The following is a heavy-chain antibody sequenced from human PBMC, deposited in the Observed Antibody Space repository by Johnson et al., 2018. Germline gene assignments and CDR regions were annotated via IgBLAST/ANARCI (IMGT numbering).Heavy chain of an antibody. V-gene: IGHV4-59*01. D-gene: IGHD4-23*01. CDR3: ARVVGYGGAFDI. Sequence: QVQLQESGPGLVKPSETLSLTCTVSGGSISSYYWSWIRQPPGKGLEWMGYIYSSGSTNYNPSLKSRVTISGDTSKNQFPLTRSSVAAADPAGYLCARVVGYGGAFDIWGQGTMVTVSS. CDR2: IYSSGST. CDR1: GGSISSYY. J-gene: IGHJ3*02.